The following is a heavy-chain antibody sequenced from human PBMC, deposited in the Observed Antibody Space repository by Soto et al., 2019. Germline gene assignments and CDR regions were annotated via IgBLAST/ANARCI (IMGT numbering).Heavy chain of an antibody. CDR1: GDTFGRFT. CDR2: IKPISDIT. Sequence: QIRLVQSGAEVQKPGSSVRVSCKASGDTFGRFTINWVRQAPGQGLEWMGGIKPISDITNYAQRLQGRVTFTADASTSTVYLELSSLRSEDTAMYYCARDPSTINKLIGVWFDPWRQGTLVTVSS. CDR3: ARDPSTINKLIGVWFDP. J-gene: IGHJ5*02. V-gene: IGHV1-69*12. D-gene: IGHD4-4*01.